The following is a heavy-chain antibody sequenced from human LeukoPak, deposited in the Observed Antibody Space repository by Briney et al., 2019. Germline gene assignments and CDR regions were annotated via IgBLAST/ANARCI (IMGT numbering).Heavy chain of an antibody. D-gene: IGHD4-23*01. CDR2: IHTSGST. CDR1: GGSISSYY. J-gene: IGHJ4*02. Sequence: RPSETLSLTCTVSGGSISSYYWSWIRQPAGKGLEWIGRIHTSGSTYYNPSLKSRVTISVDTSKNQFSLKLSSVTAADTAVYYCARPGGYGGNSDYFDYWGQGTLVTVSS. V-gene: IGHV4-4*07. CDR3: ARPGGYGGNSDYFDY.